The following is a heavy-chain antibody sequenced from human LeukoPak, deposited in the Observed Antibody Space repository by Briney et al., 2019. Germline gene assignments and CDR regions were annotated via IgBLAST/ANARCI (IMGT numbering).Heavy chain of an antibody. D-gene: IGHD5-24*01. V-gene: IGHV3-21*01. CDR3: ARGRRDGYNLVDAFDI. CDR1: GFTFSSYS. Sequence: GGSLRLSCAASGFTFSSYSINWVRQAPGKGLEWVSSISSSSSYIYYADSVKGRFTISRDNAKNSLYLQMNSLRAEDTAVYYCARGRRDGYNLVDAFDIWGQGTMVTVSS. J-gene: IGHJ3*02. CDR2: ISSSSSYI.